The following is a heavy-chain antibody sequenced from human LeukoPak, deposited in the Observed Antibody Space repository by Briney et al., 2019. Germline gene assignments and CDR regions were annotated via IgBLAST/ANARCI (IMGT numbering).Heavy chain of an antibody. CDR1: GGSFSGYY. Sequence: SETLSLTCAVYGGSFSGYYWSWIRQPPGKGLEWIGEINHSGSTNYNPSLKSRVTISVDTSKNQFSLKLSSVTAADTAVYYCARVWGSYFAAFDIWGQGTMVTVSS. V-gene: IGHV4-34*01. CDR2: INHSGST. D-gene: IGHD3-16*01. CDR3: ARVWGSYFAAFDI. J-gene: IGHJ3*02.